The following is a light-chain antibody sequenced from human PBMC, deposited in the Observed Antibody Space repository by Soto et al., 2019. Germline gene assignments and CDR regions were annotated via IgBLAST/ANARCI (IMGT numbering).Light chain of an antibody. CDR1: NSDVGGYNY. J-gene: IGLJ2*01. Sequence: QSALTQPASVSGSPGQSITISCTGTNSDVGGYNYVSWYQQHPGKAPELLIYEVTNRPSGVSNRLSGSKSGNTASLTISGLQAEDEADYYCSSYTSSGTVLFGGGTKLTVL. CDR2: EVT. CDR3: SSYTSSGTVL. V-gene: IGLV2-14*01.